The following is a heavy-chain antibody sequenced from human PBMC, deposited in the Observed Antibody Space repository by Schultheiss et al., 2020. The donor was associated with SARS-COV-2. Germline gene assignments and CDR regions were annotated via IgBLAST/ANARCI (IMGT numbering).Heavy chain of an antibody. V-gene: IGHV6-1*01. J-gene: IGHJ5*02. CDR3: ARLPTGFPNWFDP. Sequence: SQTLSLTCVISGDSVSSNDAAWNWIRQSPSRGLEWLGRTYYRSRWFNDYAVSVKSRITINADASKNQFSLQLNSVTPEDTAVYYCARLPTGFPNWFDPWGQGTLVTVSS. CDR2: TYYRSRWFN. CDR1: GDSVSSNDAA. D-gene: IGHD3-9*01.